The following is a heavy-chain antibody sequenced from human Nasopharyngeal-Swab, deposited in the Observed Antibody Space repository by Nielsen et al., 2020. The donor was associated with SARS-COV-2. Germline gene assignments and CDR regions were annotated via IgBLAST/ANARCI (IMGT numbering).Heavy chain of an antibody. CDR2: IWYDGSNK. CDR3: AAAPSGDYGGY. Sequence: GESLKISCAASGFTFSNYGMHWVRQAPGKGLEWVAAIWYDGSNKYYADSVKGRFTISRDNSKNTVYLQMNSLRAEDTAVYYCAAAPSGDYGGYWGQGTLVTVSS. V-gene: IGHV3-33*01. D-gene: IGHD4-23*01. J-gene: IGHJ4*02. CDR1: GFTFSNYG.